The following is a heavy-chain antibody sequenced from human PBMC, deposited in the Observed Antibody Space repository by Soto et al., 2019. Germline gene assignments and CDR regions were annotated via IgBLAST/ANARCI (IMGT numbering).Heavy chain of an antibody. Sequence: ASVKVSCKASGYTFTSYGISWVRQAPGQGLEWMGWISAYNGNTNYAQKLQGRVTMTTDTSTSTAYMELRSLRSDDTAVYYCARDPPGIAVAGTSAPGYYFDYWGQGTLVTVS. CDR3: ARDPPGIAVAGTSAPGYYFDY. D-gene: IGHD6-19*01. CDR2: ISAYNGNT. V-gene: IGHV1-18*01. J-gene: IGHJ4*02. CDR1: GYTFTSYG.